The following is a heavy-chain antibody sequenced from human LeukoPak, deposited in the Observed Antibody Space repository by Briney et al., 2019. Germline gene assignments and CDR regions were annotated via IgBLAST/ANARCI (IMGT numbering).Heavy chain of an antibody. Sequence: SGPTLVNPTQTLTLTCTFSGFSLSTSGVGVGWIRQPPGKALEWLALIYWDDDKRCSPSLKSRLTITKDTSKNQVVLTMTNMDPVDTATYYCAHSEKQWLSTGGHFDYWGQGTLVTVSS. CDR3: AHSEKQWLSTGGHFDY. V-gene: IGHV2-5*02. CDR1: GFSLSTSGVG. J-gene: IGHJ4*02. CDR2: IYWDDDK. D-gene: IGHD6-19*01.